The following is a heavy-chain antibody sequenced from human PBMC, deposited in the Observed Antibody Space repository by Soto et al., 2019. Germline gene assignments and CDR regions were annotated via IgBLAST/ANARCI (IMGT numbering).Heavy chain of an antibody. CDR1: GYAFTSYS. D-gene: IGHD4-17*01. V-gene: IGHV1-18*01. CDR2: ITNHNGRP. J-gene: IGHJ4*02. CDR3: ARGDGFGDPFDH. Sequence: QVQLVQSGAEVKEPGASVKVSCKTSGYAFTSYSITWVRQAPGQGLTWLGWITNHNGRPNYVEGLKKRLTMTTDTAATKAYLELRSLRSDDTAIYYCARGDGFGDPFDHWGQGSLVTVAS.